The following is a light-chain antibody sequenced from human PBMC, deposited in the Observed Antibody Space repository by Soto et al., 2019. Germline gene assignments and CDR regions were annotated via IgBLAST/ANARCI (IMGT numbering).Light chain of an antibody. CDR3: QQRSNWPLT. CDR2: DAF. CDR1: QSVSSY. J-gene: IGKJ4*01. V-gene: IGKV3-11*01. Sequence: EIVLTQSPVTLSLSPGERATLSCRASQSVSSYLAWYQQRPGQAPRLLIYDAFNRATGIPARFSGSGSGTDFTLTISSLEPEDFAVYYCQQRSNWPLTFGGGTKVEIE.